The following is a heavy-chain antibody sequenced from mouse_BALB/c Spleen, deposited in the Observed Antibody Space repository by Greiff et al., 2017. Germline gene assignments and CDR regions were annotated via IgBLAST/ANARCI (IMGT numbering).Heavy chain of an antibody. V-gene: IGHV2-9*02. CDR2: IWAGGST. J-gene: IGHJ4*01. Sequence: VKLMESGPGLVAPSQSLSITCTVSGFSLTSYGVHWVRQPPGKGLEWLGVIWAGGSTNYNSALMSRLSISKDNSKSQVFLKMNSLQTADTAMYYCARDLLGRDYAMDYWGQGTSVTVSS. D-gene: IGHD4-1*01. CDR3: ARDLLGRDYAMDY. CDR1: GFSLTSYG.